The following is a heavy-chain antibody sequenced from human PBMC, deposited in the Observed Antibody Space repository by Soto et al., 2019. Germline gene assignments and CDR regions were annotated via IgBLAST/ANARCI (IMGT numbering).Heavy chain of an antibody. Sequence: ASVKASCKASGYMFTYYYLHWVRPGHGQGLESMGIINPNGRTTTYAQNFQGRVTMTRDTSTSTVYMNLTSLTSEDTAIYDCVIGTYSSCCLCYLDYGGQGTLVNVST. D-gene: IGHD1-26*01. J-gene: IGHJ4*02. CDR3: VIGTYSSCCLCYLDY. CDR1: GYMFTYYY. V-gene: IGHV1-46*01. CDR2: INPNGRTT.